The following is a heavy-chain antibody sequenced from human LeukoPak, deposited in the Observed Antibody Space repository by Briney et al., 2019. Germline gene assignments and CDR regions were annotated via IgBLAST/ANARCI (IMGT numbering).Heavy chain of an antibody. V-gene: IGHV3-30*03. J-gene: IGHJ3*01. CDR2: ISYDGSNK. Sequence: GGSLRLSCAASGITFNNYGMHWVRQAPGKGLEWVAVISYDGSNKYYADSVKGRFTISRDNSKNTLYPQMNSLRAEDTAVYYCNAERIASAFDVWGQGTMVTVFS. CDR3: NAERIASAFDV. D-gene: IGHD2-8*01. CDR1: GITFNNYG.